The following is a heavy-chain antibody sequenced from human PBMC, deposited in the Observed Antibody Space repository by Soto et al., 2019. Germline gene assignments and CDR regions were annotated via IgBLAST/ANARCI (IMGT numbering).Heavy chain of an antibody. CDR3: NPGEHKSGRPLMDV. CDR2: LRSKAYVRTT. D-gene: IGHD1-26*01. J-gene: IGHJ6*02. Sequence: GGSLRLSCTTSGFTFGDYDMSWIRQAPGKGLEWVGVLRSKAYVRTTHYAASVKGRFTISGDESISIAYLQMNSLKTEDTAVHSRNPGEHKSGRPLMDVWGQGTTVTVSS. V-gene: IGHV3-49*03. CDR1: GFTFGDYD.